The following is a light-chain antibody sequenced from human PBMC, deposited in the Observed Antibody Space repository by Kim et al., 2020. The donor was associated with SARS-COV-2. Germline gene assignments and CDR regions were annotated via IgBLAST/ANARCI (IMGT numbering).Light chain of an antibody. CDR1: QGISNY. CDR3: QKYNSAPPT. V-gene: IGKV1-27*01. CDR2: AAS. Sequence: ASVGDRVTITCRASQGISNYLAWYQQKPGKVPKLLIYAASTLQSGVPARFSGSGSGTDFTLTISSLQPEDVATYYCQKYNSAPPTFGQGTKVDIK. J-gene: IGKJ1*01.